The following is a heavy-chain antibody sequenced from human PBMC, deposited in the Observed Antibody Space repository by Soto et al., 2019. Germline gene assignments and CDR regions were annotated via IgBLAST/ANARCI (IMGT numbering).Heavy chain of an antibody. V-gene: IGHV3-33*01. CDR3: ARDSDYYYLDV. J-gene: IGHJ6*03. CDR2: IWYDGRNK. CDR1: GFTFSSYG. Sequence: QVQLVESGGGVVQPGRSLRLSCTASGFTFSSYGMHWVRQAPGKGLEWVAVIWYDGRNKYYAVSVKGRFTISRDNSKNSLYLQMNSLRAEDTAVYYCARDSDYYYLDVWGNGTTVTVSS.